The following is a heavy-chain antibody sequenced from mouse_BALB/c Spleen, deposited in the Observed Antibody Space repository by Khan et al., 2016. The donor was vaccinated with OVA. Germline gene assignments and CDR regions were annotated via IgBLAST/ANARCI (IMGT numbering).Heavy chain of an antibody. CDR3: ARRDYFCSSALAY. CDR2: INPYNDGT. V-gene: IGHV1S136*01. Sequence: EVELVESGPELVKPWASVKMSCKASGYTFTSYVLHWVKQKPGQGLEWIGYINPYNDGTKYNEKFKGKATLNSDKSSSPASMELSILTSEDSAGYVCARRDYFCSSALAYGGQGTMVTVSA. CDR1: GYTFTSYV. D-gene: IGHD1-1*01. J-gene: IGHJ3*01.